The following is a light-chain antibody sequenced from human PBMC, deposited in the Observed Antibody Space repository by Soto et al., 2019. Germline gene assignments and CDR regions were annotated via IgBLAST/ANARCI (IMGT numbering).Light chain of an antibody. CDR1: QRVSSSF. Sequence: ERVLTQSPGTLSLSPGERATLCCRARQRVSSSFLAWYQLKPGQAPRLLIYGASSRATGIPDRFSGSGSGTDFTLTISRLEPEDFAVYSCQQYDSSPWTFGQGTKVEIK. CDR2: GAS. J-gene: IGKJ1*01. CDR3: QQYDSSPWT. V-gene: IGKV3-20*01.